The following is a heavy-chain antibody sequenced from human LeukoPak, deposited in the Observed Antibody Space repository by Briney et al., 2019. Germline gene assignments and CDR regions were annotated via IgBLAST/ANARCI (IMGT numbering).Heavy chain of an antibody. CDR2: ISSSGSTI. CDR1: GFTFSSYE. V-gene: IGHV3-48*03. J-gene: IGHJ6*02. CDR3: ARDDWNDVMNYYGMDV. Sequence: GGSLRLSCAASGFTFSSYEMTWVRQAPGKGLEWVSYISSSGSTIYYADSVKGRFTISRDNAKNSLYLQMNSLRAEDTAVYYCARDDWNDVMNYYGMDVWGQGTTVTVSS. D-gene: IGHD1-1*01.